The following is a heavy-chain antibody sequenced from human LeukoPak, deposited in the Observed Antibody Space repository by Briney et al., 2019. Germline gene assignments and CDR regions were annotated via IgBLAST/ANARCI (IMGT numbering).Heavy chain of an antibody. CDR3: ARLRDGYNFIDY. CDR2: IYSSGRT. Sequence: SETLSLTCTVSGGSISSYYWGWNRQPPGKGLEWIGSIYSSGRTYYNPSLKSRVTISVDTSKNQFSLKLSSVTAADTAVYYCARLRDGYNFIDYWGQGTLVTVSS. V-gene: IGHV4-39*01. CDR1: GGSISSYY. D-gene: IGHD5-24*01. J-gene: IGHJ4*02.